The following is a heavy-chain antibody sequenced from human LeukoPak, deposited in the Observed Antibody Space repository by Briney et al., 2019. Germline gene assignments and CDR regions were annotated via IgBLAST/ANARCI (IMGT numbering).Heavy chain of an antibody. CDR3: ARESHGDYVDY. J-gene: IGHJ4*02. D-gene: IGHD4-17*01. CDR1: GGSFSGYY. Sequence: PSETLSLTCAVYGGSFSGYYWSWIRQPPGRGLEWIGEINHSGSTNYNPSLKSRVTISVDTSKNQFSLKLSSVTAADTAVYYCARESHGDYVDYWGQGTLVTVSS. CDR2: INHSGST. V-gene: IGHV4-34*01.